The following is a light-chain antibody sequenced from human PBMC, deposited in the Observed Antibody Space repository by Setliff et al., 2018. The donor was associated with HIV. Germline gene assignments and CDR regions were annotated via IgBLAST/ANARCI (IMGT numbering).Light chain of an antibody. V-gene: IGLV2-14*03. CDR2: DVN. CDR3: SSYTSASAYV. J-gene: IGLJ1*01. Sequence: QSALTQPASVSGSPGQSITISCTGTSSDIGDYNYVSWYRQHPGKAPKLIIYDVNNRPSGVSNRFSGSKSGNTASLTISGLQAEDEADYYCSSYTSASAYVFGTGTKFTVL. CDR1: SSDIGDYNY.